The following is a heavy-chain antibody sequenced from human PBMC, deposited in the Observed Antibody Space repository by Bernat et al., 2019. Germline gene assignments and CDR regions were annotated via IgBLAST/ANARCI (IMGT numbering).Heavy chain of an antibody. V-gene: IGHV1-2*06. CDR2: INPNSAGT. CDR1: AYTFSGYY. CDR3: ARDLWIQLWPPIFDL. J-gene: IGHJ2*01. Sequence: QVQLVQSGAEVKKPGASVKVSCKASAYTFSGYYIHWVRQAPGQGLEWMGRINPNSAGTNYAQKLQGRVTMTTDTSTSTAYMELRSLRSDDTAVYYCARDLWIQLWPPIFDLWGRGTLVTVSS. D-gene: IGHD5-18*01.